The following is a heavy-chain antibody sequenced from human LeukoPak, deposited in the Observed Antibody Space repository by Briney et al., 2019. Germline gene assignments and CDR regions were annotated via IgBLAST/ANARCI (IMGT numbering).Heavy chain of an antibody. D-gene: IGHD5-12*01. Sequence: GGSLRLSCAASGFTFRTYTMNWVRQAPGKGLGWVSSITSTSSFIFCADSVQGRFTISRDNAKNSLYLQMDSLRAEDTAVYYCTSEVATIEGKFDYWGQGTLVTVSS. CDR1: GFTFRTYT. CDR3: TSEVATIEGKFDY. J-gene: IGHJ4*02. V-gene: IGHV3-21*01. CDR2: ITSTSSFI.